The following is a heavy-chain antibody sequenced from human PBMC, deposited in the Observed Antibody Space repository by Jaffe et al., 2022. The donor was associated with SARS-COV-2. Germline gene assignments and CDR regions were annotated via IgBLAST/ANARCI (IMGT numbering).Heavy chain of an antibody. D-gene: IGHD3-22*01. CDR2: MNPNSGNT. CDR3: ATVYYYDSSGYYYDFPAY. CDR1: GYTFTSYD. Sequence: QVQLVQSGAEVKKPGASVKVSCKASGYTFTSYDINWVRQATGQGLEWMGWMNPNSGNTGYAQKFQGRVTMTRNTSISTAYMELSSLRSEDTAVYYCATVYYYDSSGYYYDFPAYWGQGTLVTVSS. J-gene: IGHJ4*02. V-gene: IGHV1-8*01.